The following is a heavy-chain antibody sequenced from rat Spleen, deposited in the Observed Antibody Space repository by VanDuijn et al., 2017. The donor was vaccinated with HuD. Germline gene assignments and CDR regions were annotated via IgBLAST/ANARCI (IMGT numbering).Heavy chain of an antibody. CDR3: VRQGYLRDWYFDF. CDR2: ISYDGSTP. CDR1: GLSFSNYD. V-gene: IGHV5-25*01. Sequence: EVQLVESGGGLVQPGRSMKLSCAASGLSFSNYDMAWVRQAPTKGLEWVASISYDGSTPYYRDSVRGRFTVSRDNAKSTLYLQMDSLRSEDMATYYCVRQGYLRDWYFDFWGPGTMVTVSS. D-gene: IGHD2-7*01. J-gene: IGHJ1*01.